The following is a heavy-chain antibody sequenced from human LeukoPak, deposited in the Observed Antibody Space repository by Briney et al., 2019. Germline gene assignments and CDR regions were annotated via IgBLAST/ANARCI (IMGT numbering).Heavy chain of an antibody. J-gene: IGHJ5*02. Sequence: GGSLRLSCAAYGFTFDDYAMHWVRQAPGKGLEWVSGISWNSGSIGYADSVKGRFTISRDNAKNSLYLQMNSLRAEDTALYYCAKDGSGSYYGIDWFDPWGRGTLVTVSS. CDR1: GFTFDDYA. CDR3: AKDGSGSYYGIDWFDP. CDR2: ISWNSGSI. D-gene: IGHD3-10*01. V-gene: IGHV3-9*01.